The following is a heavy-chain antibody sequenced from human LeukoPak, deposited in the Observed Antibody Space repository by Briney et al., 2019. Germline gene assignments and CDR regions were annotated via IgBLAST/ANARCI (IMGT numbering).Heavy chain of an antibody. D-gene: IGHD3-10*01. Sequence: ASVKVSCKASGYTFTSYGISWVRQAPGQGLEWMGWISGYNGNTNYAQKFQGRVTITTDTSTSTAYMELRSLRSDDTAVYYCARDGITRNNWFDPWGQGTLVTVSS. CDR1: GYTFTSYG. CDR3: ARDGITRNNWFDP. V-gene: IGHV1-18*01. J-gene: IGHJ5*02. CDR2: ISGYNGNT.